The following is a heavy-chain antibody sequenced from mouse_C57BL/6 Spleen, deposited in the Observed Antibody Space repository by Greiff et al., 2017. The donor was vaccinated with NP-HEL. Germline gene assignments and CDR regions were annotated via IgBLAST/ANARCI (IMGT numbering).Heavy chain of an antibody. Sequence: EVKLMESGEGLVKPGGSLKLSCAASGFTFSSYAMSWVRQTPEKRLEWVAYISSGGDYIYYADTVKGRFTISRDNARNTLYLQMSSLKSEDTAMYYCTRDGDSSGYLYAMDYWGQGTSVTVSS. CDR1: GFTFSSYA. V-gene: IGHV5-9-1*02. CDR3: TRDGDSSGYLYAMDY. CDR2: ISSGGDYI. J-gene: IGHJ4*01. D-gene: IGHD3-2*02.